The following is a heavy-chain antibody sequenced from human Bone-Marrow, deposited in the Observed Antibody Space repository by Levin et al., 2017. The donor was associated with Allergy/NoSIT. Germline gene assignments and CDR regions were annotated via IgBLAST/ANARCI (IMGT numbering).Heavy chain of an antibody. V-gene: IGHV1-69*13. J-gene: IGHJ6*02. CDR1: GGGFSSFA. CDR2: IIPISDTT. D-gene: IGHD3-10*01. Sequence: VASVKVSCKTSGGGFSSFALSWVRQAPGQGLEWMGEIIPISDTTNYAQRFQGRVTITADESTSTAYMELTSLTSEDTAMYYCARFVRVIAPSSGAVDVWGQGTTVTVSS. CDR3: ARFVRVIAPSSGAVDV.